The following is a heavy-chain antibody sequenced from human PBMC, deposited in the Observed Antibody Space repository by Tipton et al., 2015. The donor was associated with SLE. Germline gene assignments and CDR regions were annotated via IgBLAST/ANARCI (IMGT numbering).Heavy chain of an antibody. CDR2: INHSGST. CDR1: GGSFSGYY. J-gene: IGHJ4*02. V-gene: IGHV4-34*01. CDR3: ARHGLTMVVTLDY. D-gene: IGHD4-23*01. Sequence: TLSLTCAVYGGSFSGYYWSWIRQPPGKGLEWIGEINHSGSTYYNPSLKSRVTISVDTSKNQFSLKLSPVTAADTAVYYCARHGLTMVVTLDYWGQGTLVTVSS.